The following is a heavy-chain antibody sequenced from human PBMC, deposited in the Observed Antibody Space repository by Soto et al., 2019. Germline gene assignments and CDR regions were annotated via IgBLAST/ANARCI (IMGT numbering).Heavy chain of an antibody. J-gene: IGHJ4*01. CDR1: GFTLSCYW. CDR2: IKEDGSEK. V-gene: IGHV3-7*01. Sequence: PGGSLRLSCAASGFTLSCYWMSWVRQAQGKGLEWVANIKEDGSEKYYVDPVKGRFTISRDNAKNSLYLQMNNLRVEDTALYYYVRDCSGGYCYYGGHGTVIT. CDR3: VRDCSGGYCYY. D-gene: IGHD2-15*01.